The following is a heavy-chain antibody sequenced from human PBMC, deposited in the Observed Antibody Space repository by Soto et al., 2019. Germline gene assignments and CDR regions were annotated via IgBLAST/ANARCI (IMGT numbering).Heavy chain of an antibody. J-gene: IGHJ6*02. CDR2: VRSKAYGGTS. Sequence: GGSLRLSXTASGFTFGDYAMSWFRQAPGKGLEWVGVVRSKAYGGTSDYAASVKGRFTISRDDSKSIAYLQMNTLRTEDTAVYYCSRYTYTSRYSYYGMDVWGHGTTGHRLL. V-gene: IGHV3-49*03. CDR1: GFTFGDYA. D-gene: IGHD6-19*01. CDR3: SRYTYTSRYSYYGMDV.